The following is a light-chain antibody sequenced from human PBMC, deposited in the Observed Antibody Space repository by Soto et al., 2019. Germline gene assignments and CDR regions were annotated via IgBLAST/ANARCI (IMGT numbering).Light chain of an antibody. J-gene: IGKJ4*01. CDR1: QSIYKW. CDR2: AAS. CDR3: QQADSFPLS. Sequence: DIQMTQSPASVSASIGDRVTISCRASQSIYKWLVWYQQKPGKAPKLLIYAASSLQSGVPSRFSGSGYGTDFTLTISSLQPADFATYYCQQADSFPLSFGGGTKVEI. V-gene: IGKV1-12*01.